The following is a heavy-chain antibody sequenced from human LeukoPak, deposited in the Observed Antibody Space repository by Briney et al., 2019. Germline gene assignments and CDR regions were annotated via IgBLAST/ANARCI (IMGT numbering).Heavy chain of an antibody. Sequence: SETLSLTCTVSGGSISSDYWSWIRQPPGTGLEWLAFIHYTGETNYNPSLRSRLTISVDTSKNQFSLRLSSLTAADTAIYYCARDIYGSGYGYFDQWGQGALVAVSS. CDR3: ARDIYGSGYGYFDQ. CDR1: GGSISSDY. CDR2: IHYTGET. J-gene: IGHJ4*02. D-gene: IGHD3-10*01. V-gene: IGHV4-59*01.